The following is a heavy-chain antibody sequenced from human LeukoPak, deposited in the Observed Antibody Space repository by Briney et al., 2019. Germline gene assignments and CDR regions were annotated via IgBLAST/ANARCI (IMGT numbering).Heavy chain of an antibody. Sequence: KSSETLSLTCTVSGGSISSYYWSWIRQPPGKGLEWIGEINHSGSTNYNPSLKSRVTISVDTSKNQFSLKLSSVTAADTAVYYCASRNSRYYDFWGSPIMHSYYFDYWGQGTLVTVPS. CDR3: ASRNSRYYDFWGSPIMHSYYFDY. CDR2: INHSGST. CDR1: GGSISSYY. V-gene: IGHV4-34*01. D-gene: IGHD3-3*01. J-gene: IGHJ4*02.